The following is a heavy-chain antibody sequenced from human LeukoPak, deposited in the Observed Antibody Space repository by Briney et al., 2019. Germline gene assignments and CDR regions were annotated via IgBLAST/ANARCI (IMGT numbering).Heavy chain of an antibody. V-gene: IGHV4-39*01. CDR2: IYYSGST. CDR1: GGSISSSSYY. Sequence: SETLSLTCTVSGGSISSSSYYWGWIRQPPGKGLEWIGSIYYSGSTYYNPSLKSRVTISVDTSKNQFSLKLSSATAADTAVYYCARSIAAAGTGEYFQHWGQGTLVTVSS. J-gene: IGHJ1*01. D-gene: IGHD6-13*01. CDR3: ARSIAAAGTGEYFQH.